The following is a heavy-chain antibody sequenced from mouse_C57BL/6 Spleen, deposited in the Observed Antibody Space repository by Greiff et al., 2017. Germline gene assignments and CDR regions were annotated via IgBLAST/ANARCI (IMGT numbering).Heavy chain of an antibody. Sequence: QVQLQQSGAELVKPGASVKISCKASGYAFSSYWMNWVKQRPGKGLEWIGQIYPGDGDTNYNGKFKGKATLTADKSSSTAYMQLSSLTSEDSAVYFWARGDGSSYENFDVWGTGTTVTVSS. D-gene: IGHD1-1*01. CDR2: IYPGDGDT. J-gene: IGHJ1*03. CDR3: ARGDGSSYENFDV. V-gene: IGHV1-80*01. CDR1: GYAFSSYW.